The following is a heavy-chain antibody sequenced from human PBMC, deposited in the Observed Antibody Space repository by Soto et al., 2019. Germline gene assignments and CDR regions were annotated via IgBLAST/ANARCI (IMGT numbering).Heavy chain of an antibody. CDR1: GGSFSGYY. D-gene: IGHD2-2*01. CDR3: ARGGPPRYCSSTSCYVIRLNWFDP. J-gene: IGHJ5*02. V-gene: IGHV4-34*01. CDR2: INHSGST. Sequence: SETLSLTCAVYGGSFSGYYWSWIRQPPGKGLEWIGEINHSGSTNYNPSLKSRVTISVDTSKNQFSLKLSSVTAADTAVYYCARGGPPRYCSSTSCYVIRLNWFDPWGQGTLVTVSS.